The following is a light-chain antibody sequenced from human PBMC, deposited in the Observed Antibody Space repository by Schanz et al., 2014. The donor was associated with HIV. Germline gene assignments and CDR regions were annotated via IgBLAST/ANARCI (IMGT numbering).Light chain of an antibody. CDR1: QSVTSRY. J-gene: IGKJ2*01. Sequence: EIVLTQSPGTLSLSPGERATLSCRASQSVTSRYLAWYKQKHGQAPRLLIYGASSRATGIPDRFSGSGSGTDFTLTIRRLEPEDFAVYYCQHYGTFGQGTKLEIK. CDR3: QHYGT. V-gene: IGKV3-20*01. CDR2: GAS.